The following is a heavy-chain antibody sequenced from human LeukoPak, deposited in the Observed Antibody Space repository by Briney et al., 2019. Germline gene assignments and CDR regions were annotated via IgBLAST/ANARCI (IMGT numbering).Heavy chain of an antibody. CDR3: AVGITILGVAASFDS. D-gene: IGHD3-3*01. V-gene: IGHV4-34*01. CDR2: IDHRGTA. Sequence: SETLSLTCAVYGASYNAYYWSWIRQPPGKGLEWIGDIDHRGTATYNPSLKSRLTISADASKNQFSLKLDSVTDADTAVYYCAVGITILGVAASFDSWGQGNLVIVSS. J-gene: IGHJ4*02. CDR1: GASYNAYY.